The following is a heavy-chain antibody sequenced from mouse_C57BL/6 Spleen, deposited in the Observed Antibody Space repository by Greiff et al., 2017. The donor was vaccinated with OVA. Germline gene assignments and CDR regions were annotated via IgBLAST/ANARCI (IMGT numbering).Heavy chain of an antibody. CDR2: IHPNSGST. V-gene: IGHV1-64*01. J-gene: IGHJ2*01. CDR1: GYTFTSYW. D-gene: IGHD1-1*01. CDR3: ARYYYGSSYDDY. Sequence: QVQLQQPGAELVKPGASVKLSCKASGYTFTSYWMHWVKQRPGQGLEWIGMIHPNSGSTNYNEKFKSKATLTVDKSSSTAYMQLSSLTSEDSAVXYCARYYYGSSYDDYWGQGTTLTVSS.